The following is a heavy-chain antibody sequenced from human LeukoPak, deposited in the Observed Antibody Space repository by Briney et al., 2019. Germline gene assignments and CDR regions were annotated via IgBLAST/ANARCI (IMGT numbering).Heavy chain of an antibody. Sequence: SQTPSLTCTVSGGSISSGGYYWSWIRQHPGKGLEWIGYIYYSGSTYYNPSLKSRVTISVDTSKNQFSLKLSSVTAADTAVYYCARELRWKTYFDYWGQGTLVTVSS. CDR1: GGSISSGGYY. V-gene: IGHV4-31*03. CDR2: IYYSGST. D-gene: IGHD4-23*01. J-gene: IGHJ4*02. CDR3: ARELRWKTYFDY.